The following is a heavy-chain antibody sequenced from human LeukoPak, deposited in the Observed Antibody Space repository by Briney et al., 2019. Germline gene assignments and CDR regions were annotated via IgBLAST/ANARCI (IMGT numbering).Heavy chain of an antibody. J-gene: IGHJ4*02. D-gene: IGHD2-21*02. V-gene: IGHV3-53*01. CDR1: GFTVGSRY. Sequence: GGSLRLSCAASGFTVGSRYMSWVRQAPGKGLEWVSVIHGDGSTYYADSVKGRFTISRDNSKNTLYLQMNSLRAEDTAVYYCARGESSDCTCIDYWGQGTLVSVSS. CDR3: ARGESSDCTCIDY. CDR2: IHGDGST.